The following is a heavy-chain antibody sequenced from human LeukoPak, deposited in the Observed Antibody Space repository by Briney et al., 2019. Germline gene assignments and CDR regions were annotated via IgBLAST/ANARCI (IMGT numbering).Heavy chain of an antibody. Sequence: SETLSLTCTVSGGSISSYYWSWIRQPPGKGLEWIGYIYYSGSTNCNPSLKSRVTISVDTSKNQFSLKLSSVTAADTAVYYCARHPYSSGWSDYWGQGTLVTVSS. D-gene: IGHD6-19*01. CDR3: ARHPYSSGWSDY. CDR2: IYYSGST. CDR1: GGSISSYY. V-gene: IGHV4-59*08. J-gene: IGHJ4*02.